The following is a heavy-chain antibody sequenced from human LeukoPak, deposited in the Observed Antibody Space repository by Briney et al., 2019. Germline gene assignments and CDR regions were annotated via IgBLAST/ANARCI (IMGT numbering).Heavy chain of an antibody. J-gene: IGHJ4*02. CDR2: ISSNGGST. CDR3: ARGDSSGYYSHY. Sequence: GGSLRLSCASSGFTFSSYAMHWVRQAPGKGLEYVSAISSNGGSTYYANSVKGRFTTSRDNCKNTLYLQMGSLRAEDMAVYYCARGDSSGYYSHYWGQGTLVTVSS. V-gene: IGHV3-64*01. CDR1: GFTFSSYA. D-gene: IGHD3-22*01.